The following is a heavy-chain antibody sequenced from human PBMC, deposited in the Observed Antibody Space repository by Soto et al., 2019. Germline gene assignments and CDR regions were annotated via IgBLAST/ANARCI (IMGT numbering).Heavy chain of an antibody. D-gene: IGHD2-2*02. CDR1: GFTISSYG. J-gene: IGHJ3*02. CDR2: ISYDGSNK. Sequence: QVQLVESGGGVVQPGRSLRLSCAASGFTISSYGMHWVRQAPGKGLEWVAVISYDGSNKYYADSVKGRFTISRDNSKNTLYLQMNSLRAEDTAVYYCAKESGSYCSSTSCYTDAFDIWGPGTMVTVSS. CDR3: AKESGSYCSSTSCYTDAFDI. V-gene: IGHV3-30*18.